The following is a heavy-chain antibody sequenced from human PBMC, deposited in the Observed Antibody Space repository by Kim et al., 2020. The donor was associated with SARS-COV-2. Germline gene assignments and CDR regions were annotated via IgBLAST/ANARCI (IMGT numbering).Heavy chain of an antibody. CDR1: GLSFDDSA. CDR3: ARGNYYESVSLSDYYNGMDV. V-gene: IGHV3-30-3*01. CDR2: ISYDGRNK. Sequence: GGSLRLSCAASGLSFDDSAMNWVRQPPGKGLEWVAVISYDGRNKDYADSVKGRFTISRDNSKRTLYLQMNSLRVEDTAVYYCARGNYYESVSLSDYYNGMDVRGQGTTVTVSS. J-gene: IGHJ6*02. D-gene: IGHD3-10*01.